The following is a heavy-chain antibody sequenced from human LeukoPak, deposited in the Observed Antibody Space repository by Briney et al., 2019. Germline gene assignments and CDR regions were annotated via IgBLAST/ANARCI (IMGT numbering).Heavy chain of an antibody. D-gene: IGHD3-22*01. CDR2: INPNSGGT. V-gene: IGHV1-2*06. Sequence: ASVKVSCKASGYTFTGYYMHWVRQAPGQGLEWMGRINPNSGGTNYAQKFQGRVTMTRDTSISTAYMELSRLRSDDTAVYYCASELSGFYYDSSGSFDYWGQGTLVTVSS. CDR3: ASELSGFYYDSSGSFDY. J-gene: IGHJ4*02. CDR1: GYTFTGYY.